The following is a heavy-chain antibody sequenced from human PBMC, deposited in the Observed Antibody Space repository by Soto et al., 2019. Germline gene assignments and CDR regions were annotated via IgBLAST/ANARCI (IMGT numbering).Heavy chain of an antibody. CDR2: ISAYNGNT. CDR3: ARDVVVVAALNYYYYGMDV. Sequence: ASVKVSCKASGYTFTSYGISWVGQAPAQGLEWMGWISAYNGNTNYAQKLQGRVTMTTDTSTSTAYMELRSLRSDDTAVYYCARDVVVVAALNYYYYGMDVWGQGTTVTVSS. CDR1: GYTFTSYG. V-gene: IGHV1-18*01. J-gene: IGHJ6*02. D-gene: IGHD2-15*01.